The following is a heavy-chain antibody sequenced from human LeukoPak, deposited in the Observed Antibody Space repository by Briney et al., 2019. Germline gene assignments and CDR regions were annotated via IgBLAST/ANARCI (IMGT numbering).Heavy chain of an antibody. D-gene: IGHD4-23*01. V-gene: IGHV1-69*13. Sequence: SVKVSCKASGGTFSSYAISWVRQAPGQGLEWMGGIIPFFGTANYAQKFKGRVTITADESTSTAYMELSSLRSEDTAVYYCPRDIGGKWLADYYYYGMDVWGQGATVTVSS. J-gene: IGHJ6*02. CDR3: PRDIGGKWLADYYYYGMDV. CDR1: GGTFSSYA. CDR2: IIPFFGTA.